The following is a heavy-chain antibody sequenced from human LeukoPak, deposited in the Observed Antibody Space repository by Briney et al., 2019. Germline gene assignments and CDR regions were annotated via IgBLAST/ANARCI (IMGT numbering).Heavy chain of an antibody. CDR3: ARTGIRYYYDSSGYYYFDY. D-gene: IGHD3-22*01. Sequence: SETPSLTCAVYGGSFSGYYWSWIRQPPGKGLEWIGEINHSGSTNYNPSLKSRVTISVDTSKNQFSLKLSSVTAADTAVYYCARTGIRYYYDSSGYYYFDYWGQGTLVTVSS. CDR1: GGSFSGYY. CDR2: INHSGST. V-gene: IGHV4-34*01. J-gene: IGHJ4*02.